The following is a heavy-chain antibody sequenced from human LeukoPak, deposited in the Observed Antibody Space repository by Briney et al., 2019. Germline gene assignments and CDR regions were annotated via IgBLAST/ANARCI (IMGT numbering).Heavy chain of an antibody. D-gene: IGHD3-22*01. CDR2: ISWNSGSI. CDR1: GFTFDDYA. V-gene: IGHV3-9*01. Sequence: GRSLRLSCAASGFTFDDYAMHWVRQAPGKGLEWVSGISWNSGSIGYAESVKGRFTISRDNPKNSLYLQMNSLRAEDTALYYCAKGSTYYYDSSGYFDYWGQGTLVTVSS. CDR3: AKGSTYYYDSSGYFDY. J-gene: IGHJ4*02.